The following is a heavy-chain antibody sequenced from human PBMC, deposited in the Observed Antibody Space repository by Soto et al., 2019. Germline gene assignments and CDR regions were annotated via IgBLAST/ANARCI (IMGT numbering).Heavy chain of an antibody. Sequence: QLQLQESGSGLVKPSQTLSLTCAVSGGSISSGGYSWSWIRQPPGKGLEWIGYIYHSGSTYYNPSXXXRVTISVDRSXXQXSXXLSSVTAADTAVYYCARGVGGYCSGGSCKGYAFDIWGQGTMVTVSS. V-gene: IGHV4-30-2*01. CDR2: IYHSGST. CDR3: ARGVGGYCSGGSCKGYAFDI. D-gene: IGHD2-15*01. CDR1: GGSISSGGYS. J-gene: IGHJ3*02.